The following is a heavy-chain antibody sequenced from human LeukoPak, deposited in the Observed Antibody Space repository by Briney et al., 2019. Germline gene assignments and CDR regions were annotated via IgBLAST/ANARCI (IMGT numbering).Heavy chain of an antibody. CDR3: ARDRDTGYYYGMDV. CDR1: GFTFSSYW. CDR2: IKQDGSEK. Sequence: GGSLRLSCAASGFTFSSYWMSWVRQAPGKGLERVANIKQDGSEKYYVDSVKGRFTISRDNAKNSLYLQMNSLRAEDTAVYYCARDRDTGYYYGMDVWGQGTTVTVSS. J-gene: IGHJ6*02. D-gene: IGHD3-10*01. V-gene: IGHV3-7*01.